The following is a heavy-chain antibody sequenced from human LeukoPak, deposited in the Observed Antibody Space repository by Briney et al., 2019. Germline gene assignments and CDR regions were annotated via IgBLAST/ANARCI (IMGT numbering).Heavy chain of an antibody. CDR3: SKPPLLDY. Sequence: SGTLSLTCTASGDSISNYYWSWIRQPPGKGLEWIGYIYYSGSTNYNPSLMSRVTISLKTSKNHFSLKLTSVTTAHTAVYFCSKPPLLDYWGQGTLVTVSS. D-gene: IGHD1-14*01. CDR2: IYYSGST. J-gene: IGHJ4*02. V-gene: IGHV4-59*01. CDR1: GDSISNYY.